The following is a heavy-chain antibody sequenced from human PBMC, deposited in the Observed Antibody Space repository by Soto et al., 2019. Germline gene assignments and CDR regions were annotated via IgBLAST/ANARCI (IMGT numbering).Heavy chain of an antibody. J-gene: IGHJ3*02. Sequence: GESLKISCAASGFTFSSYSMNWVRQAPGKGLEWVSSISSSSSYIYYADSVKGRFTISRDNAKNSLYLQMNSLRAEDTAVYYCARGITYSSSSEDDAFDIWGQGTMVTVSS. CDR1: GFTFSSYS. CDR2: ISSSSSYI. CDR3: ARGITYSSSSEDDAFDI. D-gene: IGHD6-6*01. V-gene: IGHV3-21*01.